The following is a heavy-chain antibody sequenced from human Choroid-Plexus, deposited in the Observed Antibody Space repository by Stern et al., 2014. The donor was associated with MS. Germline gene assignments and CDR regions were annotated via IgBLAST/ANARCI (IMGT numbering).Heavy chain of an antibody. CDR1: GFTFGSCA. CDR2: VSYDGSNK. J-gene: IGHJ5*02. CDR3: AKDRQYLTYFFDH. Sequence: DQLVESGGGLVPPGRPLRLSCVASGFTFGSCAMPWFRRAPPQVLVWVAGVSYDGSNKYYADSGKGRFTIARDNSQNTLYMQMSSLRPEDTAVYYCAKDRQYLTYFFDHWGQGSLVTVSS. D-gene: IGHD2/OR15-2a*01. V-gene: IGHV3-30*18.